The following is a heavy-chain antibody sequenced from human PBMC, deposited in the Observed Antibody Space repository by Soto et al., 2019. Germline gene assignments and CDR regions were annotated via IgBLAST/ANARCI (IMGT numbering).Heavy chain of an antibody. CDR1: GLRFRGFS. J-gene: IGHJ4*02. CDR3: SGSRDGFG. Sequence: QLVESGGGSVQPGGSLRLSCAAAGLRFRGFSMAWVRQAPGKGLEWVAYIGVGSSPIYYADSVQGRFTVSRDDARNSLSLQMDGLRVEDTAIYYCSGSRDGFGWGQGTLVTVS. V-gene: IGHV3-48*01. D-gene: IGHD3-10*01. CDR2: IGVGSSPI.